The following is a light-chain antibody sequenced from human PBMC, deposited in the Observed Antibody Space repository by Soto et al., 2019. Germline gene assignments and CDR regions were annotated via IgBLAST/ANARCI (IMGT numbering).Light chain of an antibody. Sequence: QSALTQPASVSGSPGQSITISCNGTSSDVGGHNSVAWYQHNPAKAPKLMIHNVSNRPSGVSSRFSGSKSGNTASLSISWLQAEDEADYYCSSYTSSSTLVFGTGTKLTVL. CDR2: NVS. CDR1: SSDVGGHNS. J-gene: IGLJ1*01. V-gene: IGLV2-14*01. CDR3: SSYTSSSTLV.